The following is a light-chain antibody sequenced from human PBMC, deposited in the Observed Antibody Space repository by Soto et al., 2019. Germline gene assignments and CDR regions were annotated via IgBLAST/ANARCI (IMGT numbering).Light chain of an antibody. CDR3: NSYTGSSTRFV. CDR1: SSDVGAYNY. V-gene: IGLV2-14*01. CDR2: EVS. J-gene: IGLJ1*01. Sequence: QSALTQPASVSGSPGQSVTISCTGTSSDVGAYNYVSWYQQHPGKAPKLMIYEVSNRPSGGSNRFSGSKSGNTASLTISGLPAEDEADYYCNSYTGSSTRFVFGTGTKVTVL.